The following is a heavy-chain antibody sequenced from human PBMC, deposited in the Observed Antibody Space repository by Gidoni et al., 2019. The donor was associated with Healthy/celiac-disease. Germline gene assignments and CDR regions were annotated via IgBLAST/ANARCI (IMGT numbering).Heavy chain of an antibody. CDR2: ISYDGSNK. V-gene: IGHV3-30*04. D-gene: IGHD3-9*01. CDR3: ASCPYYDILTGLDY. CDR1: GCTFSSYA. J-gene: IGHJ4*02. Sequence: QVQLVESGGGVVQPGRALRLTCAASGCTFSSYAMHWVRQAPGKGLEWVAVISYDGSNKYYADSVKGRFTISRDNSKNTLYLQMNSLRAEDTAVYYCASCPYYDILTGLDYWGQGTLVTVSS.